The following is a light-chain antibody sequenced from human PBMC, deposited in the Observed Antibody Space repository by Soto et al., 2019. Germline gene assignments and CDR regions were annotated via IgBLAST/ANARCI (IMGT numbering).Light chain of an antibody. J-gene: IGKJ2*01. CDR2: DTS. CDR1: QEISHY. Sequence: DIRMTQSPSSLSASVGDRVTITCQASQEISHYLTWYQQKPGKAPELLIYDTSNLKTGVPSRFSGSGFGTDFTLTISSLQPEDVATYHCQQYQSLPHTFGQGTKLEIK. CDR3: QQYQSLPHT. V-gene: IGKV1-33*01.